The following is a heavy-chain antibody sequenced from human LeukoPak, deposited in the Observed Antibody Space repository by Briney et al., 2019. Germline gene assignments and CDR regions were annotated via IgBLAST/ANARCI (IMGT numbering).Heavy chain of an antibody. CDR2: IYHSGST. CDR1: GGSISSYY. Sequence: SETLSLTCTVSGGSISSYYWSWIRQPPGKGLEWIGYIYHSGSTYYNPSLKSRVTISVDRSKNQFSLKLSSVTAADTAVYYCARAELWFGELLLGFDPWGQGTLVTVSS. J-gene: IGHJ5*02. V-gene: IGHV4-59*12. CDR3: ARAELWFGELLLGFDP. D-gene: IGHD3-10*01.